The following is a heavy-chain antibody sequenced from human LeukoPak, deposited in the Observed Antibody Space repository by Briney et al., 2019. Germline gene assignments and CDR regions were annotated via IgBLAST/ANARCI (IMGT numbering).Heavy chain of an antibody. CDR2: IKEDGSAK. V-gene: IGHV3-7*01. J-gene: IGHJ4*02. D-gene: IGHD2-21*01. Sequence: GGSLRLSCAASGFTFSSYWTTWVRQAPGQGLEWVANIKEDGSAKYHVDSVKGRFTISRDNAKNSLYLQMNCLRVEDTAVYYCTRDTGCSGGACYSFYDYWGQGTLVTVSS. CDR3: TRDTGCSGGACYSFYDY. CDR1: GFTFSSYW.